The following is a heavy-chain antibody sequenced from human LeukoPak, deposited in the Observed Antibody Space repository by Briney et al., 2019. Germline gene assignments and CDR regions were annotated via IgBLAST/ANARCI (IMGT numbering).Heavy chain of an antibody. J-gene: IGHJ4*02. CDR1: AGTLITYA. V-gene: IGHV1-69*06. CDR2: IIPIFRTV. CDR3: ARGHTLGRAFLY. D-gene: IGHD2/OR15-2a*01. Sequence: SVKVSCKTSAGTLITYAISWVRQAPGQGVEWMGGIIPIFRTVHYAQKSQGRVTITADKSTNTAYMELNSLTSDDTAVYYCARGHTLGRAFLYRGQGTLVIVSS.